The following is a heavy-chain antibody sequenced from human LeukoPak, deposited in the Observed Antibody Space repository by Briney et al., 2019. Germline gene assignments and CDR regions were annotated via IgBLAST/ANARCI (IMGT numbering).Heavy chain of an antibody. CDR2: IYYSGST. V-gene: IGHV4-39*01. Sequence: ASETLSLTCTVSGGSISSSSYYWGWIRQPPGKGLEWIGSIYYSGSTYYNPSLKSRVTISVDTSKNQFSLKLSSVTAADTAVYYCARHIRGDFDYWGQGTLVTVSS. J-gene: IGHJ4*02. CDR1: GGSISSSSYY. D-gene: IGHD4-17*01. CDR3: ARHIRGDFDY.